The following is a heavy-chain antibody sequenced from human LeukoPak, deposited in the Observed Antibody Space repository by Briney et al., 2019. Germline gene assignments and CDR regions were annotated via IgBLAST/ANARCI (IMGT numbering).Heavy chain of an antibody. CDR1: GFTFSSYE. V-gene: IGHV3-48*03. CDR3: AELGITMIGGV. D-gene: IGHD3-10*02. CDR2: ISSSGSTI. Sequence: GGSLRLSCAASGFTFSSYEMNWVRQAPGKGLEWVSYISSSGSTIYYADSVKGRFTISRDNAKNSLYLQMNSLRAEDTAVYYCAELGITMIGGVWGKGTTVPISS. J-gene: IGHJ6*04.